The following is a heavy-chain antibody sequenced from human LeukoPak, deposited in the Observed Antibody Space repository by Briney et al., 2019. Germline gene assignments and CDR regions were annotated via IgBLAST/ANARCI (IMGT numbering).Heavy chain of an antibody. V-gene: IGHV1-8*01. CDR1: GYTFTSYD. J-gene: IGHJ6*03. CDR2: MNPNSGNT. Sequence: GASVKVSCKASGYTFTSYDINWVRQATGQGLEWMGWMNPNSGNTGYAQKFQGRVTMTRNTSISTAYMELSSLRSEDTAVYYCARSYGSGSYFYYYYYMDVWGKGTTVTISS. CDR3: ARSYGSGSYFYYYYYMDV. D-gene: IGHD3-10*01.